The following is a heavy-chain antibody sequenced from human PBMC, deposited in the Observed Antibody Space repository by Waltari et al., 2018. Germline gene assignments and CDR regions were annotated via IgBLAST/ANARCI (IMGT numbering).Heavy chain of an antibody. Sequence: QVQLVXSGAEVKKPGSSVKVSCKAXGGTFSSYAIXWVRQAPGQXLEWMGGIIPNLGIAKYXQKFQGRVTITADKSTSTAYMELSSLRSEDTAXYYCARDSDFGEPVWWXGDYYFDYWGQGTLVXXSS. CDR3: ARDSDFGEPVWWXGDYYFDY. CDR1: GGTFSSYA. D-gene: IGHD3-10*01. J-gene: IGHJ4*02. CDR2: IIPNLGIA. V-gene: IGHV1-69*10.